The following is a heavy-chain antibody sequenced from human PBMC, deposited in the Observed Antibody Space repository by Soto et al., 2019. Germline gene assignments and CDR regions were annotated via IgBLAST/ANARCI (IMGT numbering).Heavy chain of an antibody. CDR1: GFNLKEYA. Sequence: EVQLLESGGGLVQPGGSLRLSCVISGFNLKEYAMSWVRQTPGKGLEWVSLITGTSLTTKYADSVKGRVTISKDSSKKTLYLQMDDLRVEDTGIYYCARTGLGTQLWATHYYYHMDVWGQGTTVTVSS. CDR3: ARTGLGTQLWATHYYYHMDV. D-gene: IGHD1-1*01. V-gene: IGHV3-23*01. CDR2: ITGTSLTT. J-gene: IGHJ6*02.